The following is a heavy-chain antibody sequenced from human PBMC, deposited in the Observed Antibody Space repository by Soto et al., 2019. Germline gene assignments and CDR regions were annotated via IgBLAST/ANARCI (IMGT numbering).Heavy chain of an antibody. V-gene: IGHV3-11*01. D-gene: IGHD2-2*01. CDR3: AVQGVLVPAAILLGYYYGMDV. J-gene: IGHJ6*02. CDR2: ISSSGSTI. CDR1: GFTFSDYY. Sequence: QVQLVESGGGLVKPGGSLRLSCAASGFTFSDYYMSWIRQAPGKGLEWVSYISSSGSTIYYADSVKGRFTISRDNAKNSLYLQMNSLRAEDTAVYYCAVQGVLVPAAILLGYYYGMDVWGQGTTVTVSS.